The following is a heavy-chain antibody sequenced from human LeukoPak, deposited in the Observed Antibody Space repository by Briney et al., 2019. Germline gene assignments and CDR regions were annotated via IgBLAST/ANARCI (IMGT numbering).Heavy chain of an antibody. CDR3: ARVAIAARLVGSWFDP. Sequence: SETLSLTCTVSGGSISSYYWSWIRQPAGKGLEWIGRIYTSGSTNYNPSLKSRVTMSVDTSKNQFSLKLSSVTAADTAVYYCARVAIAARLVGSWFDPWGQGTLVTVSS. D-gene: IGHD6-6*01. J-gene: IGHJ5*02. V-gene: IGHV4-4*07. CDR1: GGSISSYY. CDR2: IYTSGST.